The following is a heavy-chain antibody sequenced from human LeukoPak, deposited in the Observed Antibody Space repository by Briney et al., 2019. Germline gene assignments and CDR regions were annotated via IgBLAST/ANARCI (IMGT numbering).Heavy chain of an antibody. Sequence: SETLSLTCAVYGGSFSGYYWSWIRQPPGEGLEWIGEINHSGSTNYNPSLKSRVTISVDTSKNQFSLKLSSVTAADTAVYYCARVSGRVAVAGTMSYGMDVWGQGTTVTVSS. D-gene: IGHD6-19*01. J-gene: IGHJ6*02. CDR2: INHSGST. CDR1: GGSFSGYY. V-gene: IGHV4-34*01. CDR3: ARVSGRVAVAGTMSYGMDV.